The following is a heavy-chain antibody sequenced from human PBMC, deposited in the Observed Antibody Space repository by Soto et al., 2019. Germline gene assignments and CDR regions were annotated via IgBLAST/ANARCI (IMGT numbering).Heavy chain of an antibody. D-gene: IGHD6-19*01. CDR2: ISYDGSNK. CDR1: GFTFSSYA. Sequence: QVQLVESGGGVVQPGRSLRLSCAASGFTFSSYAMHWVRQAPGKGLEWVAVISYDGSNKYYADSVKGRFTISRDNSKNXLYLQMNSLRAEDTAVYYCARDRNSGWYSVSCFDYWGQGTLVTVSS. CDR3: ARDRNSGWYSVSCFDY. J-gene: IGHJ4*02. V-gene: IGHV3-30-3*01.